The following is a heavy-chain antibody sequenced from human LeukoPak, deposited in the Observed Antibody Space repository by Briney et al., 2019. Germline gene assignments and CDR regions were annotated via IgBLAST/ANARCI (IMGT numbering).Heavy chain of an antibody. J-gene: IGHJ6*02. CDR1: GFTFSSYA. CDR2: ISYDGSNK. V-gene: IGHV3-30-3*01. CDR3: ARGAYSSSYYYYYGMDV. Sequence: PGRSLRPSCAASGFTFSSYAMHWVRQAPGKGLEWVAVISYDGSNKYYADSVKGRFTISRDNSKNTLYLQMNSLRAEDTAVYYCARGAYSSSYYYYYGMDVWGQGTTVTVSS. D-gene: IGHD6-13*01.